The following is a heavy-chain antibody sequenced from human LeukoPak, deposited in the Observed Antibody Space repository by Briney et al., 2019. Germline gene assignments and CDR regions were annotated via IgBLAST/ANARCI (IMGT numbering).Heavy chain of an antibody. D-gene: IGHD2-2*01. Sequence: QPGRSLRLSCAASGFTFSSYAMHWVRQAPGKGLEWVAVISYDGSNKYYADSVKGRFTISRDNSKNTLYLQMNSLRAEDTAVYYCARDPQVPAANPYDYWGQGTLVTVSS. J-gene: IGHJ4*02. V-gene: IGHV3-30-3*01. CDR1: GFTFSSYA. CDR2: ISYDGSNK. CDR3: ARDPQVPAANPYDY.